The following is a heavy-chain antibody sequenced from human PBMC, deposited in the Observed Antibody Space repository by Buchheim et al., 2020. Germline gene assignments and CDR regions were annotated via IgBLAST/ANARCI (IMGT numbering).Heavy chain of an antibody. CDR3: AKGPYGDNARLSRYFDY. D-gene: IGHD4-17*01. V-gene: IGHV3-23*01. CDR2: FSDSGGST. Sequence: EVQLLESGGGSVQPGGSLRLSCAASGFTFTNYAMSWVRQAPGKGLEWVSGFSDSGGSTYYAASVKGRFTISRENSKNMLYLQMNSLRADDTAIYYCAKGPYGDNARLSRYFDYWGQGTL. CDR1: GFTFTNYA. J-gene: IGHJ4*02.